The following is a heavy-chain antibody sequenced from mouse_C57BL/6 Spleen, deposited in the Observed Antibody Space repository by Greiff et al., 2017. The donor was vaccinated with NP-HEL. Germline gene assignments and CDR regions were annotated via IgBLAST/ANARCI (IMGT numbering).Heavy chain of an antibody. V-gene: IGHV5-17*01. CDR3: ARRSYDDYDGENWYFDV. CDR1: GFTFSDYG. D-gene: IGHD2-4*01. Sequence: DVKLQESGGGLVKPGGSLKLSCAASGFTFSDYGMHWVRQAPEKGLEWVAYISSGSSTIYYADTVKGRFTISRDNAKNTLFLQMTSLRSKDTAMYYCARRSYDDYDGENWYFDVWGTGTTVTVSS. CDR2: ISSGSSTI. J-gene: IGHJ1*03.